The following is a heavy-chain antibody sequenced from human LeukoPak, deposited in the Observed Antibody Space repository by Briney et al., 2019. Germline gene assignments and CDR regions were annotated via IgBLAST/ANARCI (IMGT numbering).Heavy chain of an antibody. J-gene: IGHJ4*02. CDR3: ARDGYDPIFGVVVFDY. D-gene: IGHD3-3*01. CDR2: ISSSSSYI. Sequence: GGSLRLSCAASGFTFSSYSMNWVRQAPGKGLEWVSSISSSSSYIYYADSVKGRFTISRDNAKNSLYLQMNGLRAEDTAVYYCARDGYDPIFGVVVFDYWGQGTLVTVSS. CDR1: GFTFSSYS. V-gene: IGHV3-21*01.